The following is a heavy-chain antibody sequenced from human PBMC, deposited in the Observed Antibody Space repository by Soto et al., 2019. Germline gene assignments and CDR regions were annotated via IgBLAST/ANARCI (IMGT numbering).Heavy chain of an antibody. D-gene: IGHD5-12*01. CDR1: GFIFSGYA. CDR2: ISYDGNTK. J-gene: IGHJ4*02. CDR3: AKETSAYEIDY. Sequence: QVQLVESGGGVVQPGRSLRLSCAASGFIFSGYAMHWVRQAPGKGLEWVAVISYDGNTKYYADSVKGRFTVSRDNSKNTLYVQTNNLSAEDTAMYYCAKETSAYEIDYWGQGTLVNVSS. V-gene: IGHV3-30-3*01.